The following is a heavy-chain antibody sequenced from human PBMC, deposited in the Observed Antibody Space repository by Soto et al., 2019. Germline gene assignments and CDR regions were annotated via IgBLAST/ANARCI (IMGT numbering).Heavy chain of an antibody. J-gene: IGHJ3*02. CDR1: GFASSSHA. D-gene: IGHD2-21*02. CDR2: LIGTGGDI. V-gene: IGHV3-23*01. Sequence: HPGGSLPLSCAAYGFASSSHAMSWVRQAPGKGLEWVSALIGTGGDIYYAGSVKGRFSISRDNSKNTLYLQMNSLRAEDTAVYYCARGRDGAFDIWGQGTMVTVSS. CDR3: ARGRDGAFDI.